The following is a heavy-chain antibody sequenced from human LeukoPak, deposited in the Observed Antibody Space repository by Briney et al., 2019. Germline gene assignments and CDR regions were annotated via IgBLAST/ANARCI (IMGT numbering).Heavy chain of an antibody. J-gene: IGHJ5*02. CDR2: TYYRSTWYN. D-gene: IGHD2-2*01. Sequence: SQTLSLTCAISRDSVSNNSVTWNWIRQSPSRGLEWLGRTYYRSTWYNDYALSVRGRITVNPDTSKNQFSLHLNSVTPEDTAVYYCARRLTQYDCFDPWGQGILVTVSS. CDR1: RDSVSNNSVT. V-gene: IGHV6-1*01. CDR3: ARRLTQYDCFDP.